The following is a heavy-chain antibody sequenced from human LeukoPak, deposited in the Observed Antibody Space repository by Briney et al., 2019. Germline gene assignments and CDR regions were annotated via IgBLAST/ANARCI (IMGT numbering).Heavy chain of an antibody. J-gene: IGHJ4*02. CDR1: GGSVSRGSYY. CDR2: ISYSGST. D-gene: IGHD5-24*01. V-gene: IGHV4-61*01. CDR3: ARWRDGYNLYYFDY. Sequence: SETLSLTCTVSGGSVSRGSYYWSWIRQSPGKGLEWIGYISYSGSTKYNPSLKSRVTISVDASKNQFSLRLSSVTAADTAVYYCARWRDGYNLYYFDYWGQGTLVTVSS.